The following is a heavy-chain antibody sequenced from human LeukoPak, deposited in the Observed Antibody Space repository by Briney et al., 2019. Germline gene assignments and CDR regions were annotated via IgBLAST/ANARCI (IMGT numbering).Heavy chain of an antibody. V-gene: IGHV4-30-4*01. CDR1: GGSISSGDYY. CDR2: LYYRGST. Sequence: SETLSLTCTVSGGSISSGDYYWSWIRQPPGKGLEWIGYLYYRGSTYYNPSLKSRVTISVDTSKNQFSLKLSSVTAADTAVYYCARESSIDGSGTDAFDIWGQGTMVTVSS. J-gene: IGHJ3*02. D-gene: IGHD3-10*01. CDR3: ARESSIDGSGTDAFDI.